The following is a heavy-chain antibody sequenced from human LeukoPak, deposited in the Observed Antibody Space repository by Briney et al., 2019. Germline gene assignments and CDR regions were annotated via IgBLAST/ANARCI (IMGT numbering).Heavy chain of an antibody. J-gene: IGHJ6*02. CDR1: GGTFSSYA. CDR2: IIPIFGTA. V-gene: IGHV1-69*13. CDR3: ARFCGGDCSDYYYYGMDV. D-gene: IGHD2-21*02. Sequence: GASVKVSCKASGGTFSSYAISWVRQAPGQGLEWMGGIIPIFGTANYAQKFQGRVTITADESTSTAYMELSSLRSEDTAVYYCARFCGGDCSDYYYYGMDVWGQGTTVTVSS.